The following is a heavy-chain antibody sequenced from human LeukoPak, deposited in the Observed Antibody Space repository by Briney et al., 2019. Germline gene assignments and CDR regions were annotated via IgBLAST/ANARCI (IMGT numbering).Heavy chain of an antibody. D-gene: IGHD3-16*02. V-gene: IGHV1-69*06. CDR3: ARDLSRLRLGELSS. CDR1: GGTFSSYA. J-gene: IGHJ5*02. CDR2: IIPIFGTA. Sequence: ASVKVSCKASGGTFSSYAISWVRQAPGQGLEWMGGIIPIFGTANYAQKFQGRVTITADKSTSTAYMELSGLRSEDTAVYYCARDLSRLRLGELSSWGQGTLVTVSS.